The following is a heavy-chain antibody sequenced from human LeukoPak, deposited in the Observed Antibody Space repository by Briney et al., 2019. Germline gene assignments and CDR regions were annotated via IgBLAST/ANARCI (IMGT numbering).Heavy chain of an antibody. J-gene: IGHJ3*02. CDR1: CGSISSYY. CDR3: ARRGYCSGGSCYPPGAFDI. D-gene: IGHD2-15*01. CDR2: IYYSGST. Sequence: SETLSLTCTVSCGSISSYYWSWIRQPPGKGLEWIGYIYYSGSTNYNPSLKSRVTISVDTSKNQFSLKLSSVTAADTAVYYCARRGYCSGGSCYPPGAFDIWGQGTMVTVSS. V-gene: IGHV4-59*08.